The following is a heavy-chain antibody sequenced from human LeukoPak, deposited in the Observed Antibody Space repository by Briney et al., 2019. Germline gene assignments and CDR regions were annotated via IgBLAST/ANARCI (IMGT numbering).Heavy chain of an antibody. D-gene: IGHD3-10*01. Sequence: SETLSLTCTVSGGSISSSYWSWIRQPPGKELEWIGDTYKSGSTNNNPSLKSRVTISVDTSKNQFSLKLSSVTAADTAVYYCARGPYYYGSGSYYNGYGMDVWGQGTTVTVSS. CDR1: GGSISSSY. J-gene: IGHJ6*02. CDR2: TYKSGST. CDR3: ARGPYYYGSGSYYNGYGMDV. V-gene: IGHV4-59*12.